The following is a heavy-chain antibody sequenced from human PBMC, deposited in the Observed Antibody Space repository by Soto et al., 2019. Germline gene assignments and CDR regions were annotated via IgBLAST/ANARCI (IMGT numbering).Heavy chain of an antibody. Sequence: GGSLRLSCAASEFTFSSYGMHWVRQAPGKGLEWVAVIWYDGSNKYYADSVKGRFTISRDNSKSTLYLQMDSLSAEDTAVYYCAREDGYTSNFDHWGQGTLVTVSS. D-gene: IGHD1-1*01. CDR3: AREDGYTSNFDH. V-gene: IGHV3-33*01. CDR2: IWYDGSNK. J-gene: IGHJ4*02. CDR1: EFTFSSYG.